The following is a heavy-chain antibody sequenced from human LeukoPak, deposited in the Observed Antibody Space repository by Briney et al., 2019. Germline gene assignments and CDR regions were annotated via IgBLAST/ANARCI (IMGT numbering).Heavy chain of an antibody. V-gene: IGHV3-30-3*01. CDR1: GFTFSNYA. Sequence: GGSLRLSCAASGFTFSNYAMHWVRQGLVKGLESMAVVSHDGIQTYYADSVKGRFTISRDNSKSTLFLQMNSLRAADTAVYYCVRDGGGGYNQIDFWGQGTLVTVSS. D-gene: IGHD5-24*01. J-gene: IGHJ4*02. CDR3: VRDGGGGYNQIDF. CDR2: VSHDGIQT.